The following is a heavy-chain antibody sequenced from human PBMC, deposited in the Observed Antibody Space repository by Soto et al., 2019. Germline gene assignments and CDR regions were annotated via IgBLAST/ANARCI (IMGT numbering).Heavy chain of an antibody. CDR3: VSYDRQSRRYSLDY. CDR1: GDSIRYYY. D-gene: IGHD3-10*01. Sequence: SETLSLTCTVSGDSIRYYYWSWIRQPPGKGPEWIGYVYYDGSTNYNPSLESRVTMSIDTSKKQFSLKLSSVIAADTAVYYCVSYDRQSRRYSLDYWGQGALVTVSS. J-gene: IGHJ4*02. V-gene: IGHV4-59*01. CDR2: VYYDGST.